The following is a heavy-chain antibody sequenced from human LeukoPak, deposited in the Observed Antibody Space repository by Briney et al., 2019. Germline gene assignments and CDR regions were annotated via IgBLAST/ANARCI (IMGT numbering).Heavy chain of an antibody. CDR3: ARAIHWGKPLDY. V-gene: IGHV3-30-3*01. D-gene: IGHD3-16*01. Sequence: PGGSLRLSCAASGFTFSSYAMHWVRQAPGKGLEWVAVISYDGSNKYYADSVKGRFTISRDNSKNTLYLQMNSLRAEDTAVYYCARAIHWGKPLDYWGQGTLATVSS. CDR1: GFTFSSYA. CDR2: ISYDGSNK. J-gene: IGHJ4*02.